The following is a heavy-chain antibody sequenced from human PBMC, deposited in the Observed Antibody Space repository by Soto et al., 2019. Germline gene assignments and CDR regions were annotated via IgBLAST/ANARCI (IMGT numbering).Heavy chain of an antibody. D-gene: IGHD3-10*01. Sequence: LRLSCAASGFPFTGYAMSWVRQAPGKGLEWVSAISGHGDATFYADSVKGRFTISRDNSKNTLYLHMNSLRAEDTALYYCANSRVSMVRGLIIIPNYWGQGGLVTVSS. CDR1: GFPFTGYA. CDR2: ISGHGDAT. CDR3: ANSRVSMVRGLIIIPNY. J-gene: IGHJ4*02. V-gene: IGHV3-23*01.